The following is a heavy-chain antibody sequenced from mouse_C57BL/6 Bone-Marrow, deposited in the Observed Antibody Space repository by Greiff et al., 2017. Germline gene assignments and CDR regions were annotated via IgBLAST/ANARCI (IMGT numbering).Heavy chain of an antibody. Sequence: EVKLMEPEGGLVQPGSSMKLSCTASGFTFSDYYMAWVRQVPEKGLEWVANINYDGSSTYYLDSLKSRFLISRDNAKNILYLQMSSPKSEDTATYYCARASYTSYAMGGWGQRASVTVSS. CDR3: ARASYTSYAMGG. V-gene: IGHV5-16*01. CDR2: INYDGSST. D-gene: IGHD2-12*01. CDR1: GFTFSDYY. J-gene: IGHJ4*01.